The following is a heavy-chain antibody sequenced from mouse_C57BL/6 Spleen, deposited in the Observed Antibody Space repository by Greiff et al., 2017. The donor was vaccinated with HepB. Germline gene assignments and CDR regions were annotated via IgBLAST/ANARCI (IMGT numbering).Heavy chain of an antibody. D-gene: IGHD3-2*02. V-gene: IGHV5-9*01. CDR3: ARQLRLYYFDY. CDR1: GFTFSSYT. J-gene: IGHJ2*01. Sequence: EVKLVESGGGLVKPGGSLKLSCAASGFTFSSYTMSWVRQTPEKRLEWVATISGGGGNTYYPDSVKGRFTISRDNAKNSLYLHMSSLRSEDTALDYCARQLRLYYFDYWGQGTTLTVSS. CDR2: ISGGGGNT.